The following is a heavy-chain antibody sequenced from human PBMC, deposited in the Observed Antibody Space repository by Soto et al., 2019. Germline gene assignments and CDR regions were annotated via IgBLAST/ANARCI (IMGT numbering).Heavy chain of an antibody. CDR2: ISYDGSNK. D-gene: IGHD3-10*01. Sequence: PVGSLRLSCAASGFTFSSYGMHWVRQAPGKGLEWVAVISYDGSNKYYADSVKGRFTISRDNSKNTLYLQMNSLRAEDTAVYYCAKAGGRAGKNNWFDPWGQGTLVTVSS. CDR1: GFTFSSYG. J-gene: IGHJ5*02. CDR3: AKAGGRAGKNNWFDP. V-gene: IGHV3-30*18.